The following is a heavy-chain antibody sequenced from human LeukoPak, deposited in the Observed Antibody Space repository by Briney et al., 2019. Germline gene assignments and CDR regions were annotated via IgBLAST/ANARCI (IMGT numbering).Heavy chain of an antibody. V-gene: IGHV3-11*04. D-gene: IGHD3-22*01. CDR1: GFTFGDYY. CDR3: ERSRGYYNAFDI. CDR2: ISSSGSTI. J-gene: IGHJ3*02. Sequence: GGSLRLSCAASGFTFGDYYMSWIRQAPGKGLEWVSYISSSGSTIYYADSMKGRFTISRDNAKNSLYLQMNSLRAEDTAVYYCERSRGYYNAFDIWGQGTVVTVSS.